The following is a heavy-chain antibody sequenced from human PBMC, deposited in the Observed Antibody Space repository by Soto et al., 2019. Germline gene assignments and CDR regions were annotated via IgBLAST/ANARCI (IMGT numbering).Heavy chain of an antibody. CDR1: GYSFTNYY. CDR3: ARDPSYYGMDV. V-gene: IGHV1-46*01. CDR2: IHPNGGNT. J-gene: IGHJ6*02. Sequence: ASVKVSCKASGYSFTNYYMHWVRQAPGQGLEWMGVIHPNGGNTRYAQKFQGRVTITRDTSASTAYMELSSLRSEDTAVYYCARDPSYYGMDVWGQGTTVTVSS.